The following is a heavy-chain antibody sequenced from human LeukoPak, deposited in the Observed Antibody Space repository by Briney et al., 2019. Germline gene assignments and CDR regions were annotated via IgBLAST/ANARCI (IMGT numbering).Heavy chain of an antibody. V-gene: IGHV3-23*01. CDR1: GFTFSSYA. Sequence: GGSLRLSCAASGFTFSSYAMRWVRQAPGKGMEWVSAISGSGGSTYYADSVKGRFTISRDNSKNPLYLQMNSLRAEDTAVYYCAKDPMGFGELLYWDYFDYWGQGTLVTASS. CDR2: ISGSGGST. J-gene: IGHJ4*02. D-gene: IGHD3-10*01. CDR3: AKDPMGFGELLYWDYFDY.